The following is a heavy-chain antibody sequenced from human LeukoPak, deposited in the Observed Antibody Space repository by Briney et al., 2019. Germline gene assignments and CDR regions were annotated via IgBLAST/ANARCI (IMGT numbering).Heavy chain of an antibody. V-gene: IGHV3-48*02. Sequence: GGSLRLSCAASGFTFSSYSMNWVRQAPGKGLEWVSYIRSSGSTIYYADSVKGRFTISRDNAKNSVYLQMNSLRDEDTAVYYCVRDPDALDYWRQGTPVTVSS. CDR2: IRSSGSTI. J-gene: IGHJ4*02. CDR3: VRDPDALDY. CDR1: GFTFSSYS.